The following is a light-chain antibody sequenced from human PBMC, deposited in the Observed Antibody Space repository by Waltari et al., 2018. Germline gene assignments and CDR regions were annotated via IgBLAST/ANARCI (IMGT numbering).Light chain of an antibody. Sequence: DIQMTQSPSSLSASVGDKVTITCRASQGISNALAWYQQKPGKAHKPLIYSASSLQSGGPSRFSGSGSGTYFTLTISSLQPEDFEVYYCQQRNSYPWTFGQGTKVEIK. CDR3: QQRNSYPWT. CDR1: QGISNA. V-gene: IGKV1-17*01. J-gene: IGKJ1*01. CDR2: SAS.